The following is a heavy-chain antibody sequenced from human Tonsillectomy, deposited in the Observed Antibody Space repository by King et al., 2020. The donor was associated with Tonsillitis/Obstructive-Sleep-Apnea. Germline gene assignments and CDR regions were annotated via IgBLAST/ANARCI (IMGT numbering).Heavy chain of an antibody. J-gene: IGHJ4*02. V-gene: IGHV3-21*01. Sequence: VQLVESGGGLVKPGGSLRLSYAASGFTFSSYSMNWVRQAPGKGLEWVSSISSSSSYIYYADSVKGRFTISRDNAKNSLYLQMNSLRAEDTAVYYCARVGYSSGCVRYWGQGTLVTVSS. CDR2: ISSSSSYI. D-gene: IGHD6-19*01. CDR3: ARVGYSSGCVRY. CDR1: GFTFSSYS.